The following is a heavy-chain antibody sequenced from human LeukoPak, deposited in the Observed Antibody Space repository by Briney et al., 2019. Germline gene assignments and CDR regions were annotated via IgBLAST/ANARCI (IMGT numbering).Heavy chain of an antibody. Sequence: SETLSLTCTVSGGSISSNSYYWGWIRQPPGKGLEWIGSIFYSGSTYYNPSLKSRVTISVDTSKNQFSLKLSSVTAADTAVYYCARDKSNSWFYHWGQGTQVTVSS. CDR1: GGSISSNSYY. CDR3: ARDKSNSWFYH. CDR2: IFYSGST. V-gene: IGHV4-39*07. J-gene: IGHJ5*02.